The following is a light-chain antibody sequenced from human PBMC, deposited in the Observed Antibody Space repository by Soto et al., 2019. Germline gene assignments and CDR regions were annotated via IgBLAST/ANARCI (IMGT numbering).Light chain of an antibody. J-gene: IGKJ5*01. Sequence: EIVLTQSPGTLSLSLGESATLSCRASLSVTSSDLAWYQRKPGQAPRLLIYGISTRATGIPDKFSGSGSGTDFTLTVSRLEPEDFAVYYCQQYGSSPITFGQGTRLEIK. V-gene: IGKV3-20*01. CDR1: LSVTSSD. CDR3: QQYGSSPIT. CDR2: GIS.